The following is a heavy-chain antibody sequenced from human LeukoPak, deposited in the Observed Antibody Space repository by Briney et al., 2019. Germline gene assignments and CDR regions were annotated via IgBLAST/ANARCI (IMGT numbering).Heavy chain of an antibody. J-gene: IGHJ6*02. Sequence: SETLSLICTVSGGSISRYYWSWVWQPPGKGLEWIGYINYSGSTNYNPSLKSLVTISVDTSKNQSSLKLSSVTAADTAVYYCARDPYYYYGMDVWGQGTTVTVSS. CDR3: ARDPYYYYGMDV. CDR2: INYSGST. CDR1: GGSISRYY. V-gene: IGHV4-59*01.